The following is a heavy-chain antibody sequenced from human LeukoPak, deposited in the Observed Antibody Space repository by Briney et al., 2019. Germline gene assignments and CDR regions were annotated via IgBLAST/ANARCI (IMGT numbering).Heavy chain of an antibody. CDR3: AMGSIPTY. J-gene: IGHJ4*02. V-gene: IGHV3-9*01. CDR1: GFTFDDYA. Sequence: PGRSLRLSCAASGFTFDDYAMHWVRQAPGKGLEWVSGISWNSGSIGYADSVKGRFTISRDNAKNSLYLQMNSLRAEDTAVYYCAMGSIPTYWGQGTLVTVSS. CDR2: ISWNSGSI. D-gene: IGHD2-21*01.